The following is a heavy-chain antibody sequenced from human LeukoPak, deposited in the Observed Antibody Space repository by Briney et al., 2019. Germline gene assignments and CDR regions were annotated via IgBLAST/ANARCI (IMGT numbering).Heavy chain of an antibody. CDR2: CHYSGDT. J-gene: IGHJ3*02. CDR3: ARSASSTSRSAFDI. V-gene: IGHV4-59*13. CDR1: GGSISSNY. Sequence: SETLSLTCTISGGSISSNYWSWIRQPPGKGLEWIGYCHYSGDTNYNPSLKSRATISVDMSKNQFSLTLNSVTAADTAVYYCARSASSTSRSAFDIWGQGTRVTASS.